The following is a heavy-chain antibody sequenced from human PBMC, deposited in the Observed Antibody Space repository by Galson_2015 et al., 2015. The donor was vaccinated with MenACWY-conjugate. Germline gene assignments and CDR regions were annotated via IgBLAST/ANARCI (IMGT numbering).Heavy chain of an antibody. CDR2: IKQDGSEK. CDR3: ARGTVTPSGAKYYGMDV. J-gene: IGHJ6*02. CDR1: GFTFSNYW. Sequence: SLRLSCAASGFTFSNYWMSWVRQTPGKGLEWVANIKQDGSEKYYVDSVRGRFTISGDNAKNALYLQMNSLRAEDTALYYCARGTVTPSGAKYYGMDVWGQGTTVTVSS. D-gene: IGHD4-17*01. V-gene: IGHV3-7*03.